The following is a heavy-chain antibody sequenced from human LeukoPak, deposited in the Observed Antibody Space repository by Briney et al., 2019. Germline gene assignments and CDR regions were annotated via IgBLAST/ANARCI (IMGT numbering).Heavy chain of an antibody. CDR1: GYTFRSYA. Sequence: ASVKVSCKTSGYTFRSYAISWVRQAPGQGLGRMGWINVYNGYTNYARNFQGRVTMTTDTSTSTAYMEVRSLRSDDTAVYYCARVECSSTTCYDDYWGQGTLAIVSS. J-gene: IGHJ4*02. V-gene: IGHV1-18*01. CDR3: ARVECSSTTCYDDY. D-gene: IGHD2-2*01. CDR2: INVYNGYT.